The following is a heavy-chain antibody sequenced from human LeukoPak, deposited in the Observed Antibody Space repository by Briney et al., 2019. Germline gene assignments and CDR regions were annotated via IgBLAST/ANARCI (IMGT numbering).Heavy chain of an antibody. J-gene: IGHJ4*02. CDR3: ARVQGSSAPTLFDY. Sequence: SETLSLTCAVYGGSFSGYYWSWIRQPPGKGLEWIGEINRSGSTSYNPSLKSRVTISVDTSKNQFSLKLSSVTAADTAVYYCARVQGSSAPTLFDYWGQGTLVTVSS. CDR1: GGSFSGYY. V-gene: IGHV4-34*01. CDR2: INRSGST. D-gene: IGHD6-6*01.